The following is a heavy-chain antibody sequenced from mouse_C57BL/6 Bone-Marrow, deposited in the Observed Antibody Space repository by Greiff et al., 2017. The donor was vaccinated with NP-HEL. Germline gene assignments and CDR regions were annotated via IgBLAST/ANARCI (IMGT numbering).Heavy chain of an antibody. CDR2: ISNLAYSI. D-gene: IGHD1-1*01. CDR3: ARGYGKNYFDY. V-gene: IGHV5-15*01. J-gene: IGHJ2*01. Sequence: EVKLMESGGGLVQPGGSLKLSCAASGFTFSDYGMAWVRQAPRKGPEWVAFISNLAYSIYYADTVTGRFTISRENAKNTLYLEMSSLRSEDTAMYYCARGYGKNYFDYCGQGTTLTVSS. CDR1: GFTFSDYG.